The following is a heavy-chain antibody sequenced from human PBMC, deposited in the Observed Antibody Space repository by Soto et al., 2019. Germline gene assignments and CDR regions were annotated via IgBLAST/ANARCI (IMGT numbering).Heavy chain of an antibody. V-gene: IGHV3-13*01. Sequence: GSLRLACAASGFTLSIYDTHWARQATGKSLEWVSAIHTTGDTYYPDSVKGRFTISRENARNSLYLQMNSLRAGDTAVYYCARAGLNSGSSSHFDYWCPGTLVT. J-gene: IGHJ4*02. D-gene: IGHD1-26*01. CDR2: IHTTGDT. CDR3: ARAGLNSGSSSHFDY. CDR1: GFTLSIYD.